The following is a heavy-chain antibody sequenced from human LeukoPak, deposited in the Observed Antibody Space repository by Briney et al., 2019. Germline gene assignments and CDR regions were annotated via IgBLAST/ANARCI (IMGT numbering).Heavy chain of an antibody. CDR1: GGSISSGGYS. CDR2: IYHSGST. D-gene: IGHD3-16*01. J-gene: IGHJ3*02. V-gene: IGHV4-30-2*01. CDR3: ARDQLGDAVDI. Sequence: SETLSLTCAVSGGSISSGGYSWSWIRQPPGKGLEWIGYIYHSGSTYYNPSLKSRVTMSLDTSKNQFSLRLNSVTAADTAVYYCARDQLGDAVDIWGQGTMVTVSS.